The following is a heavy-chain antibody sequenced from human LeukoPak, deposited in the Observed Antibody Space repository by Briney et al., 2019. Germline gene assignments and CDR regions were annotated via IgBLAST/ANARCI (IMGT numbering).Heavy chain of an antibody. Sequence: SETLPLTCIVSGGSFSSYYWSWIRQPAGKGLEWIGRIYTSGSTNYNPSLKSRVTMSVDTSKNQFSLKLSSVTAADTAVYYCARAWTAVMVFDYWGQGTLVTVSS. J-gene: IGHJ4*02. CDR1: GGSFSSYY. CDR2: IYTSGST. CDR3: ARAWTAVMVFDY. D-gene: IGHD4-17*01. V-gene: IGHV4-4*07.